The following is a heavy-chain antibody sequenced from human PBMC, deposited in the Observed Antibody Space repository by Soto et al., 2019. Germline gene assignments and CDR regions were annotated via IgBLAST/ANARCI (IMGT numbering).Heavy chain of an antibody. V-gene: IGHV3-30*18. D-gene: IGHD6-13*01. CDR1: GFTFRSFG. CDR2: VSYDGNHK. Sequence: QVQLVESGGGVIQPGTSLSLSCASSGFTFRSFGMYWVRQAPGKGLEWVAVVSYDGNHKYYADSVKGRFTVSRDNAKKMLYLQMNSLRGEDTAVYYCAQDVGQQLVLNYGMDVWGQGTTVTVSS. J-gene: IGHJ6*02. CDR3: AQDVGQQLVLNYGMDV.